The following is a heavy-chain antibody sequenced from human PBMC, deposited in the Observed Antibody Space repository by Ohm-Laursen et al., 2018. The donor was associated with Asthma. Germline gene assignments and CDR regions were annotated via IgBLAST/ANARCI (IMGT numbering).Heavy chain of an antibody. CDR1: GFTFSSYS. D-gene: IGHD4-17*01. Sequence: SLRLSCAASGFTFSSYSMNWVRQAPGKGLEWVSSISSSSSYIYYADSVKGRFNISRDNAKNSLYLQMNSLRAEDTAVYYCARDSPKNDYGDYAVFDYWGQGTLVTVSS. V-gene: IGHV3-21*01. CDR3: ARDSPKNDYGDYAVFDY. J-gene: IGHJ4*02. CDR2: ISSSSSYI.